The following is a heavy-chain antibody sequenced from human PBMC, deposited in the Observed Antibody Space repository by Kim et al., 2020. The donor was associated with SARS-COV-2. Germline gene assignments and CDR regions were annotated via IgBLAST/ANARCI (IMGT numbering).Heavy chain of an antibody. J-gene: IGHJ5*02. D-gene: IGHD1-26*01. CDR3: AREGIVGGFDP. V-gene: IGHV3-74*01. CDR2: INSDGTTT. CDR1: GFTFSNSW. Sequence: GGSLRLSCAASGFTFSNSWMHWVRQPPGKGLVWVSRINSDGTTTNYADSVQGRFTISRDNAKNTLYLQMNSLRADDTAVYYCAREGIVGGFDPWGRGTLVTVSS.